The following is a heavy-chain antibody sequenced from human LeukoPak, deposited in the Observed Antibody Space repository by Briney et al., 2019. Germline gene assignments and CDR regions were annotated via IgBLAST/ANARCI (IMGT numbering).Heavy chain of an antibody. Sequence: GGSLRLSCAASGFTFSSYWMHWVRQAPGKGLVWVSRINSDGSSTSYADSVKGRFTISRDNSKNTLYLQMNSLRAEDTAVYYCAKRGSWYYFDYWGQGTLVTVSS. J-gene: IGHJ4*02. V-gene: IGHV3-74*01. CDR1: GFTFSSYW. CDR3: AKRGSWYYFDY. CDR2: INSDGSST. D-gene: IGHD6-13*01.